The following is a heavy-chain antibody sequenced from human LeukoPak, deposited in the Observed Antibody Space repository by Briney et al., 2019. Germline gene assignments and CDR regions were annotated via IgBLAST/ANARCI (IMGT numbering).Heavy chain of an antibody. CDR1: GFTVSSNY. V-gene: IGHV3-53*01. CDR2: IYSGGST. Sequence: PGGSLGLSCAASGFTVSSNYMSWVRQAPGKGLEWVSVIYSGGSTYYADSVKGRFTISRDNSKNTLYLQMNSLRAEDTAVYYCAREGQQLVLNYWGQGTLVTVSS. D-gene: IGHD6-13*01. CDR3: AREGQQLVLNY. J-gene: IGHJ4*02.